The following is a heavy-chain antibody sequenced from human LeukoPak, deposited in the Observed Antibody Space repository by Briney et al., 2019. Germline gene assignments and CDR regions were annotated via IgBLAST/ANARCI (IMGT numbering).Heavy chain of an antibody. J-gene: IGHJ4*02. CDR1: GFTFSSYA. V-gene: IGHV3-30-3*01. Sequence: GGSLRLSCAASGFTFSSYAMHWVRQAPGKGLEWVAVISYDGSNKYYADSVKGRFTISRDNSKNTLYLQMNSLRAEDTAVYYCARDNGFSDRASDYWGQGTLVTVSS. CDR3: ARDNGFSDRASDY. D-gene: IGHD2-8*01. CDR2: ISYDGSNK.